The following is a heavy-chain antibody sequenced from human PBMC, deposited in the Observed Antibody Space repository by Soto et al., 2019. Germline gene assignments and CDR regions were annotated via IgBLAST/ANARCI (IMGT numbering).Heavy chain of an antibody. CDR3: AKAEAAAGAYYFDY. V-gene: IGHV3-9*01. J-gene: IGHJ4*02. CDR1: GFTFDDYA. CDR2: ISWNSGSI. D-gene: IGHD6-13*01. Sequence: EVQLVESGGGLVQPGRSLRLSCAASGFTFDDYAMHWVRQAPGKGLEWVSGISWNSGSIGYADSVKGRFTISRDNAKNSLYLQMNRLRAEDTALYYCAKAEAAAGAYYFDYWGQGTLVTVSS.